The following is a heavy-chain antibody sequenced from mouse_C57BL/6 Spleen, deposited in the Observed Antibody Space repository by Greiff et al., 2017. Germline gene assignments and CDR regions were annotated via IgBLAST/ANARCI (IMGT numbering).Heavy chain of an antibody. CDR1: GYAFSSSW. J-gene: IGHJ4*01. V-gene: IGHV1-82*01. CDR3: ASGAPDAMDY. CDR2: IYPGDGDT. Sequence: QVQLKQSGPELVKPGASVKLSCKASGYAFSSSWMNWVKQRPGKGLEWIGRIYPGDGDTNYNGKFKGKATLTADKSSSPAYLQLSSLTSEDSAVSLCASGAPDAMDYWGQGTSVTVSS.